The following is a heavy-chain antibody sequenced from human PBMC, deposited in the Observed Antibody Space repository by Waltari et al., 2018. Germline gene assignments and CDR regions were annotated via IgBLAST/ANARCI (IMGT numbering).Heavy chain of an antibody. Sequence: VRQAPGKGLEWVAVISHDGNNKYYADPVKGRFPISRDNSKNTLYLQLTNLRLEDTAVDDCATEGRTDCGGNSCFHGWFDPWGQGTLVTVSS. J-gene: IGHJ5*02. D-gene: IGHD2-21*01. V-gene: IGHV3-30*04. CDR2: ISHDGNNK. CDR3: ATEGRTDCGGNSCFHGWFDP.